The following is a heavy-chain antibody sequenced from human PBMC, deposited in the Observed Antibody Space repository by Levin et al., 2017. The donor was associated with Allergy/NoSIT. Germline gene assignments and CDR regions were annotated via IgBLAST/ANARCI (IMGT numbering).Heavy chain of an antibody. J-gene: IGHJ4*02. V-gene: IGHV4-59*01. CDR3: ARDGHYYGSGSYI. Sequence: SETLSLTCTVSGGSISSYYWSWIRQPPGKGLEWIGYIYYSGSTNYNPSLKSRVTISVDTSKNQFSLKLSSVTAADTAVYYCARDGHYYGSGSYIWGQGTLVTVSS. D-gene: IGHD3-10*01. CDR1: GGSISSYY. CDR2: IYYSGST.